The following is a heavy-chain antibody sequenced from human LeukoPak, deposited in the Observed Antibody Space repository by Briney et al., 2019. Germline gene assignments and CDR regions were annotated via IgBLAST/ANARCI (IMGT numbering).Heavy chain of an antibody. CDR2: IYYSGST. CDR3: ARLRRNISNH. D-gene: IGHD2/OR15-2a*01. J-gene: IGHJ5*02. V-gene: IGHV4-39*01. CDR1: GDSISSSSYY. Sequence: SETVSLTCTVSGDSISSSSYYWGWIRQPPGKGLEWIGSIYYSGSTYYNPSLKSRVTVSVDTSKNQFSLKLSSVTAADTAVYYCARLRRNISNHWGRGTLVTVSS.